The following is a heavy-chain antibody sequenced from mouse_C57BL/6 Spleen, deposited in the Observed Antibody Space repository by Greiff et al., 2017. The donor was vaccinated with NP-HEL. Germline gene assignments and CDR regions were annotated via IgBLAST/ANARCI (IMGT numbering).Heavy chain of an antibody. V-gene: IGHV1-22*01. J-gene: IGHJ2*01. Sequence: VQLKQSGPELVKPGASVKMSCKASGYTFTDYNMHWVKQSHGKSLEWIGYINPNNGGTRYNQKFKGKATLTVNKSSSTAYMELRSLTSEDSAVYYCARAPFTTVLDYWGQGTTLTVSS. CDR3: ARAPFTTVLDY. CDR2: INPNNGGT. CDR1: GYTFTDYN. D-gene: IGHD1-1*01.